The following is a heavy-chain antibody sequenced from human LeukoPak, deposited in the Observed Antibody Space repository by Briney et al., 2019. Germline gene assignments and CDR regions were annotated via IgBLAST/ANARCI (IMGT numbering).Heavy chain of an antibody. V-gene: IGHV3-30*02. J-gene: IGHJ4*02. Sequence: GGSLRLSCAASGFTVSDNYMSWVRQAPGKGLEWVAFIRYDGSNKYYADSVKGRFTISRDNSKNTLNLQMNSLRAEDTAVYYCAKDPTHYRVWDYYETIGLSYWGQGTLVTVSS. CDR1: GFTVSDNY. CDR3: AKDPTHYRVWDYYETIGLSY. CDR2: IRYDGSNK. D-gene: IGHD3-22*01.